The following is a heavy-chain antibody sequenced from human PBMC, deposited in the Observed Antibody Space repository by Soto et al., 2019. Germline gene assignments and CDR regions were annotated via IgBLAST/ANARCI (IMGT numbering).Heavy chain of an antibody. D-gene: IGHD4-17*01. CDR2: IDWYDDK. CDR3: ALSTTVKTTYAFDI. Sequence: QTTLKESGPTLVKPTQTLTLTCNFSGFSRSTSGMAVGWIRQPPGKALAWLARIDWYDDKRYSPSLKSRLTITKDNSKNQVVLTLTNMDPVDTATYYCALSTTVKTTYAFDIWGQGTMVTVSS. V-gene: IGHV2-5*01. CDR1: GFSRSTSGMA. J-gene: IGHJ3*02.